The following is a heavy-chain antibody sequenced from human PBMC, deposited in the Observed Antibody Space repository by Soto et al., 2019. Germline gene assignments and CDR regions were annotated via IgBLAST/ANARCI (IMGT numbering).Heavy chain of an antibody. CDR3: ARDLPPVDY. J-gene: IGHJ4*02. V-gene: IGHV1-18*01. CDR1: GYTFTSYH. Sequence: QVQLVQSGAEVKKPGASVKVSCKASGYTFTSYHITWVRQAPGQGLEWMGWISAYTGNTNYAQKLQGRGPMTTDTPTSTAYMELRSLRSDATAVYYCARDLPPVDYWGQGTLVTVSS. CDR2: ISAYTGNT.